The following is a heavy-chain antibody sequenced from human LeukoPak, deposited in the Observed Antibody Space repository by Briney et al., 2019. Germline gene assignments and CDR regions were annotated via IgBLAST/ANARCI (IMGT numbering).Heavy chain of an antibody. CDR2: IYYSGST. CDR3: ARLPTVTFFDY. J-gene: IGHJ4*02. Sequence: SETLSLTCTVSGGSVSGFYWSWLRQPPGKGLEWIGSIYYSGSTYYNPSLKSRVTISVDTSKNQFSLKLSSVTAADTAVYYCARLPTVTFFDYWGQGTLVTVSS. D-gene: IGHD4-17*01. CDR1: GGSVSGFY. V-gene: IGHV4-39*01.